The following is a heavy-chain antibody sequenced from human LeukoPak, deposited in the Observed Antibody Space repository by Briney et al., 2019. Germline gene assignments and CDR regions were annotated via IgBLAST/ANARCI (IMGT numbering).Heavy chain of an antibody. CDR3: ARCSGYSSSWYAFRVGLFDY. CDR1: GYSFTNYW. V-gene: IGHV5-51*01. CDR2: IYPGDSDT. J-gene: IGHJ4*02. Sequence: GESLKISCKGSGYSFTNYWIGWVRQMPGKGLEWMGIIYPGDSDTRYSPSFQGQVTISADKSISTAYLQWSSLKASDTAMYYCARCSGYSSSWYAFRVGLFDYWGQGTLVTVSS. D-gene: IGHD6-13*01.